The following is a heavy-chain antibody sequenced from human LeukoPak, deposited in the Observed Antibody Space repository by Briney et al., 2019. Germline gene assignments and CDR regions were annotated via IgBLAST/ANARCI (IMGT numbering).Heavy chain of an antibody. CDR1: GGTFSSYA. CDR3: ARVGGYCSSTSCSNFDY. D-gene: IGHD2-2*01. CDR2: IIPIFGTA. Sequence: SVKVSCKASGGTFSSYAISWVRQAPGQGLEWMGGIIPIFGTANYAQKFQGRVTITADESTSTAYMELSSLRSEDTAVYYCARVGGYCSSTSCSNFDYWGQGALVTVSS. V-gene: IGHV1-69*13. J-gene: IGHJ4*02.